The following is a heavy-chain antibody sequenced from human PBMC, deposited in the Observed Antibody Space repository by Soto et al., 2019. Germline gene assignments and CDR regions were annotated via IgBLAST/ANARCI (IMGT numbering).Heavy chain of an antibody. CDR3: ARMVGMGGLRRWFYX. Sequence: PSETLSLTCTVSGGSVSSVNHYWSWIRQPPGKGLELIGFFYNSGSTDIYNNGTTNYNTSLKSRVTISVDTSKNQFSLKVTSVTAAETAVYYCARMVGMGGLRRWFYXWGQATLFTVSX. V-gene: IGHV4-61*01. CDR1: GGSVSSVNHY. D-gene: IGHD1-26*01. J-gene: IGHJ5*02. CDR2: FYNSGST.